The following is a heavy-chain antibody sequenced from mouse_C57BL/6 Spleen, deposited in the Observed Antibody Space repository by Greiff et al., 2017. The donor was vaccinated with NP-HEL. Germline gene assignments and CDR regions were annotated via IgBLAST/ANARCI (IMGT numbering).Heavy chain of an antibody. CDR3: TGGYYYGNSAY. D-gene: IGHD1-1*01. J-gene: IGHJ3*01. Sequence: EVQLVESGGGLVQPGGSMKLSCVASGFTFSNYWMNWVRQSPEKGLEWVAQIRLKSDNYATHYAESVKGRFTISRDDSKSSVYLQMNNLRAEDTGIYYCTGGYYYGNSAYWGQGTLVTVSA. CDR1: GFTFSNYW. CDR2: IRLKSDNYAT. V-gene: IGHV6-3*01.